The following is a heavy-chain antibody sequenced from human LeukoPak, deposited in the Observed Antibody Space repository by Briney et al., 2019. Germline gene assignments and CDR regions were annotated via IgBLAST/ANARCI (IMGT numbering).Heavy chain of an antibody. J-gene: IGHJ4*02. CDR2: ISSSSSYI. D-gene: IGHD4-23*01. CDR1: GFTFSSYS. CDR3: AKLLSNSGRFLY. V-gene: IGHV3-21*01. Sequence: GGPLRLSCAASGFTFSSYSMNRVRQAPGKGLEWVSSISSSSSYIYYADSVKGRFTISRDNAKNTLYLQMNSLRAEDTAVYYCAKLLSNSGRFLYWGQGTLVTVSS.